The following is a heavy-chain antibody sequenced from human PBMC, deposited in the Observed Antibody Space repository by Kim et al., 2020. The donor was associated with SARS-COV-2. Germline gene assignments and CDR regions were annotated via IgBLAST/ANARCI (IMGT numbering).Heavy chain of an antibody. D-gene: IGHD6-19*01. J-gene: IGHJ4*02. Sequence: YYNPSRKSRVTIAVDTSTNQFSLKLSSVTAADTAVYYCARSGYSSGWFDYWGQGTLVTVSS. CDR3: ARSGYSSGWFDY. V-gene: IGHV4-39*01.